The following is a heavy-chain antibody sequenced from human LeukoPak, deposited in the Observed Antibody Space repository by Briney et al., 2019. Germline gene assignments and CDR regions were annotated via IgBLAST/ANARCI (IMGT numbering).Heavy chain of an antibody. V-gene: IGHV4-59*12. Sequence: PSETLSLTCTVSGGSISSYYWSWIRQPPGKGLEWIGYIYYSGSTNYNPSLKSRVTISVDTSKNRFSLKLSSVTAADTAVYYCARGTYYDFWSGYYYYYMDVWGKGTTVTVSS. CDR2: IYYSGST. D-gene: IGHD3-3*01. J-gene: IGHJ6*03. CDR3: ARGTYYDFWSGYYYYYMDV. CDR1: GGSISSYY.